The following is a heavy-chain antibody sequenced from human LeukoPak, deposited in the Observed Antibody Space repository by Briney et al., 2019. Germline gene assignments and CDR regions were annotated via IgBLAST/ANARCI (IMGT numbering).Heavy chain of an antibody. CDR3: AKDDSLNFWRPFRGFDY. V-gene: IGHV3-23*01. D-gene: IGHD3-3*01. J-gene: IGHJ4*02. Sequence: GGSLRLSCAASGFTFSSYAMSWVRQAPGKGLEWVSAISGSGGSTYYADSVKGRFTISRDNSKNTLYLQMNSLRAEDTAVYYCAKDDSLNFWRPFRGFDYWGQGTLVTVSS. CDR1: GFTFSSYA. CDR2: ISGSGGST.